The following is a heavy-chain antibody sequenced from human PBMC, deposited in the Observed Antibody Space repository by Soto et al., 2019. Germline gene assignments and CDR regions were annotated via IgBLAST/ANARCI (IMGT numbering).Heavy chain of an antibody. J-gene: IGHJ5*02. D-gene: IGHD3-3*01. CDR3: AIAVITIFASRFDP. CDR1: GYTFTSYG. V-gene: IGHV1-18*01. CDR2: ISAYNGNT. Sequence: ASVKVSCKASGYTFTSYGISWVRQAPGQGLEWMGWISAYNGNTNYAQKLQGRVTMTTDTSTSTAYMELRSLRSDDTAVYYCAIAVITIFASRFDPWGQGTLVTVSS.